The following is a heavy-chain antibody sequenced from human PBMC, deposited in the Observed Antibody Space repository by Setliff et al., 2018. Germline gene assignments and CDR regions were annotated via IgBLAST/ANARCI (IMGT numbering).Heavy chain of an antibody. D-gene: IGHD4-17*01. V-gene: IGHV4-59*06. Sequence: PSETLSLTCAVSGGSISSYYWNWIRQHPGKGLEWVGYIYYSGSTYYNPSLKSRVTISVDTSKNQFSLKLSSVTAADTAVYYCARDLIDPDYGDYLSFYYYGMDVWGQGTTVTVSS. CDR2: IYYSGST. CDR1: GGSISSYY. CDR3: ARDLIDPDYGDYLSFYYYGMDV. J-gene: IGHJ6*02.